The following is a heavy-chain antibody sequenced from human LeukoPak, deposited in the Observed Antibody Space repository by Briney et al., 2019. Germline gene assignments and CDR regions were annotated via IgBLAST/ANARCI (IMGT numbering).Heavy chain of an antibody. D-gene: IGHD3-22*01. CDR3: ARVEKGITMIVVVSFGAFDI. CDR2: IFYSGST. Sequence: SETLSLTCTVSSGSISTSNYYWGWVRQPPGKALEWIGNIFYSGSTYYSPSLKSRVTISLDTSRNQFSLKLSSVTAADTAVYYCARVEKGITMIVVVSFGAFDIWGQGTMVTVSS. V-gene: IGHV4-39*07. CDR1: SGSISTSNYY. J-gene: IGHJ3*02.